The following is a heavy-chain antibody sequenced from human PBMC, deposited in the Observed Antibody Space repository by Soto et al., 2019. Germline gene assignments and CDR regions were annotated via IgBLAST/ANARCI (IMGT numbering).Heavy chain of an antibody. Sequence: GGSLRLSGAASGFTFSNYAMNWVRQAPGKGLEWVSGISRNSGFTYYTDSVKGRFTISRDNSKNTLFLQMNALRDEDTAIYYGAKVGSSDVTRSRFDSWGRGIVGTVSS. J-gene: IGHJ4*02. D-gene: IGHD1-26*01. CDR3: AKVGSSDVTRSRFDS. V-gene: IGHV3-23*01. CDR2: ISRNSGFT. CDR1: GFTFSNYA.